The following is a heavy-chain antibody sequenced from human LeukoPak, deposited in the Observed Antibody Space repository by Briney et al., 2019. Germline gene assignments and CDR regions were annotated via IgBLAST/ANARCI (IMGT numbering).Heavy chain of an antibody. J-gene: IGHJ3*02. V-gene: IGHV4-38-2*02. D-gene: IGHD3-22*01. CDR1: GYSISSGYY. CDR3: ARDRFGIYYDSSVDAFDI. CDR2: IYHSGST. Sequence: SETLSLTCTVSGYSISSGYYWGWIRQPPGKGLEWIGSIYHSGSTYYNPSLKSRVTISVDTSKNQFSLKLSSVTAADTAVYYCARDRFGIYYDSSVDAFDIWGQGTMVTVSS.